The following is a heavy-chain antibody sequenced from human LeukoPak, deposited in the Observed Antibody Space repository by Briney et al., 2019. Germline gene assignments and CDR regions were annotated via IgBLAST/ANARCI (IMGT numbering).Heavy chain of an antibody. CDR3: AKDGATSGGGLAS. V-gene: IGHV3-53*01. D-gene: IGHD1-26*01. Sequence: GGSLRLSCAASGFTVSGTHMSWVRQAPGKGLEWVSAMYTGGTTYYADSVTGRFTVSRDTSRNTLFLHMNSLRADDTAIYYCAKDGATSGGGLASWGQGTLVIVSS. CDR1: GFTVSGTH. J-gene: IGHJ5*01. CDR2: MYTGGTT.